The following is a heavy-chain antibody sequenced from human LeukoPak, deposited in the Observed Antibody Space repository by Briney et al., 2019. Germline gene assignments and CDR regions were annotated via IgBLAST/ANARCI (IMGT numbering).Heavy chain of an antibody. Sequence: SVKASCKASGGTFSSYAISWVRQAPGQGLEWMGGIIPIFGTANYAQKFQGRVTITADESTSTAYMELSNLRSEDTAVYYCARYSGKDYYMDGWGKGTTVTVSS. CDR2: IIPIFGTA. CDR1: GGTFSSYA. CDR3: ARYSGKDYYMDG. D-gene: IGHD1-26*01. J-gene: IGHJ6*03. V-gene: IGHV1-69*13.